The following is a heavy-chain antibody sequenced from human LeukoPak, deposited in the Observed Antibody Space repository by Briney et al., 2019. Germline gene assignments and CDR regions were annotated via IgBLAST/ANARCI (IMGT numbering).Heavy chain of an antibody. CDR1: GFTFSSYG. V-gene: IGHV3-30*02. CDR3: ANGHCSSTSCYPEDDY. Sequence: PGGSLRLSCAASGFTFSSYGMHWVRQAPGKGLEWVAFIRYDGSNKYYADSVKGRFTISRDNSKNTLYLQMNSLRAEDTAVYYCANGHCSSTSCYPEDDYWGQGTLVTVSS. J-gene: IGHJ4*02. CDR2: IRYDGSNK. D-gene: IGHD2-2*01.